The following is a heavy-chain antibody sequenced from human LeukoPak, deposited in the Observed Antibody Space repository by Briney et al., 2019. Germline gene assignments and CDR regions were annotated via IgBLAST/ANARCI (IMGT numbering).Heavy chain of an antibody. J-gene: IGHJ3*01. CDR2: ISSSSSAI. CDR3: AREGVNSPGDTFDV. D-gene: IGHD3-10*01. Sequence: GGSLRLSCAASGFTFSSYSMNWVRQAPGKGLEWVSYISSSSSAIYYADSVKGRFTISRDNAKNSLYLQMNSLRPEDTAVYYCAREGVNSPGDTFDVWGQGTMVTVSS. V-gene: IGHV3-48*01. CDR1: GFTFSSYS.